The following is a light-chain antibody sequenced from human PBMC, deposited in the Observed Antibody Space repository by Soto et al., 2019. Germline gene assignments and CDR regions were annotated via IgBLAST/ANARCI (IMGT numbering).Light chain of an antibody. Sequence: EIVMTHSPATLSVSPCERVTLSSRASEGVGSSLAWYQQKPGQAPRVLIYGASTTAPGIPARFSGSGSGTDFTLTISRLEPEDFAVYYCQQYGSSPRTFGQGTKVDIK. J-gene: IGKJ1*01. V-gene: IGKV3-20*01. CDR3: QQYGSSPRT. CDR1: EGVGSS. CDR2: GAS.